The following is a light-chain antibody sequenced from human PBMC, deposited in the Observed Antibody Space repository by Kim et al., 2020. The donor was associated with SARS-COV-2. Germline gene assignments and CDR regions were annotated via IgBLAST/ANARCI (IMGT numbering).Light chain of an antibody. V-gene: IGLV2-14*03. J-gene: IGLJ3*02. Sequence: GQSITISCTGSSSDIGHYDYVSWYQQYPGKAPKLIIYDVTERPVGVSNRFSGSKSGNTASLTISGLQAADEADYFCCSSTATTTLLFGGGTKLTVL. CDR2: DVT. CDR3: CSSTATTTLL. CDR1: SSDIGHYDY.